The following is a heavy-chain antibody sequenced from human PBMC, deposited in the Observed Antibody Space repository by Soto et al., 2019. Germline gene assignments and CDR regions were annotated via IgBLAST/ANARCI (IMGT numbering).Heavy chain of an antibody. CDR2: IYWDDDK. CDR3: AHPLPGSSTHYFDY. D-gene: IGHD6-6*01. CDR1: GFSLSTSGVG. V-gene: IGHV2-5*02. J-gene: IGHJ4*02. Sequence: QITLKESGPTLVKPTQTLTLTCTFSGFSLSTSGVGVGWIRQPPGKALEWLALIYWDDDKRYSPSLKSRLTITKDTSKTQVVLTMTNMDPVDTATYYCAHPLPGSSTHYFDYWGQGTLVTVSS.